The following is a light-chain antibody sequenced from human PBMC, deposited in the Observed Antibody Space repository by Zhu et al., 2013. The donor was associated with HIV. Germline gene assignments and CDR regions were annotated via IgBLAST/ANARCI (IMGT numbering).Light chain of an antibody. V-gene: IGKV3-15*01. J-gene: IGKJ1*01. CDR1: QSVSSN. CDR2: GAS. CDR3: QQYYSFPLT. Sequence: EIVMTQSPVTLSVSPGERATLSCRASQSVSSNLAWFQQKPGQVPRLLIYGASTRATGIPARFSGSGYGTEFTLTISSLQSEDFATYYCQQYYSFPLTFGQGTKVEIK.